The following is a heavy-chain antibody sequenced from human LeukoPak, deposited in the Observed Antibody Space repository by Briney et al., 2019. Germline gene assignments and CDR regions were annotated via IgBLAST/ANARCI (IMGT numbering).Heavy chain of an antibody. J-gene: IGHJ3*02. CDR3: AREYTAGGNYSIHDAFDI. CDR2: IYYSGST. V-gene: IGHV4-30-4*01. Sequence: SETLSLTCTVSGGSISSGDYSWSWIRQPPGKGLEWIGYIYYSGSTYYNPSLKSRVTISVDTSKNQFSLKLSSVTAADTAVYYCAREYTAGGNYSIHDAFDIWGQGTMVTVSS. D-gene: IGHD4-4*01. CDR1: GGSISSGDYS.